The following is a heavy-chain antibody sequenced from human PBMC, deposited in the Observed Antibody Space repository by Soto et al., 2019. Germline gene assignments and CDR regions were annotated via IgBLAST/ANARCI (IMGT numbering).Heavy chain of an antibody. CDR1: GFTFSSYG. CDR3: ARADPHYFLWFGEP. CDR2: IWYDGSNK. D-gene: IGHD3-10*01. Sequence: PGGSLRLSCAASGFTFSSYGMHWVRQAPGKGLEWVAVIWYDGSNKYYADSVKGRFTISRDNSKNTLYLQMNSLRAEDTAVYYCARADPHYFLWFGEPWGQGTLVTVSS. J-gene: IGHJ5*02. V-gene: IGHV3-33*01.